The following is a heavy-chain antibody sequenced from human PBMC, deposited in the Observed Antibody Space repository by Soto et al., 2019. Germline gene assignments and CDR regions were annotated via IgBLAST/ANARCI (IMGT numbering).Heavy chain of an antibody. J-gene: IGHJ4*02. Sequence: SVKVSCKASGGTFSSYAISWVRQAPGQGLEWMGGIIPIFGTANYAQKFQGRVTITADESTSTAYMELSSLRSEDTAVYYCARDLGAALTPFDYWGQGTLVTVSS. CDR3: ARDLGAALTPFDY. CDR2: IIPIFGTA. CDR1: GGTFSSYA. V-gene: IGHV1-69*13. D-gene: IGHD6-13*01.